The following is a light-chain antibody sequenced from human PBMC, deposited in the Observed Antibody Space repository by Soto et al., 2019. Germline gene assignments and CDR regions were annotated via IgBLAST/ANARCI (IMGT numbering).Light chain of an antibody. J-gene: IGKJ1*01. CDR2: GAS. V-gene: IGKV3-20*01. Sequence: EIVLTQSPGTLSLSPGERATLSCRASQSVGSSYLAWYQHKPGQAPRLLIYGASIRASGIPDRFSGGGSGTDFTLTISRLEPEDFAVDFCHQYGSSRTFGQGTKLDIK. CDR3: HQYGSSRT. CDR1: QSVGSSY.